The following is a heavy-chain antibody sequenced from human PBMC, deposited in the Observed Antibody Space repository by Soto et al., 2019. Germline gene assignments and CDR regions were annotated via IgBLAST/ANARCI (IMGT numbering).Heavy chain of an antibody. CDR2: ISTYNGDA. CDR3: AREGPLPYYYYGMDV. CDR1: GYTFSTSG. V-gene: IGHV1-18*01. J-gene: IGHJ6*02. Sequence: QAQLEQFGAEVKKTGASVKVSCKSSGYTFSTSGISWVRQAPGQGLEWMGWISTYNGDANYAQRFQGRVTMTTDTSTSTTVMELRSLRSDDTAVYYWAREGPLPYYYYGMDVWGQGATLTVS.